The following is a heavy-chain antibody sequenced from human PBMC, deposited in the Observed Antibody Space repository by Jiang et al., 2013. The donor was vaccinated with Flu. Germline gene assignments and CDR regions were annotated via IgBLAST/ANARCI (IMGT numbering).Heavy chain of an antibody. D-gene: IGHD3-3*01. J-gene: IGHJ4*02. V-gene: IGHV4-59*01. CDR1: DVSISSYY. CDR2: IFYTGST. Sequence: GPGLVKPSETLSLICTVSDVSISSYYWSWIRQPPGRGLEWIGNIFYTGSTKYNPSLKSRVTISVDRSKTQFSLNLTSVTAADTAVYYCARTFWSGSDPYYFDYWGQGILVTVSS. CDR3: ARTFWSGSDPYYFDY.